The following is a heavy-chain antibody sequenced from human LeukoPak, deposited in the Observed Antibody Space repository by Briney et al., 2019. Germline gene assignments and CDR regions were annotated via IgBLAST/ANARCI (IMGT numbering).Heavy chain of an antibody. CDR3: ARGRTGSHGDY. CDR1: GFTFSSYA. CDR2: ISGSGGST. D-gene: IGHD1-26*01. Sequence: PGGSLRLSCAASGFTFSSYAMSWVRQAPGKGLEWVSAISGSGGSTYYADSVKGRFTISRESSKNTLDLQMNSLRAEDTAVYYCARGRTGSHGDYWGQGTLVTVSS. V-gene: IGHV3-23*01. J-gene: IGHJ4*02.